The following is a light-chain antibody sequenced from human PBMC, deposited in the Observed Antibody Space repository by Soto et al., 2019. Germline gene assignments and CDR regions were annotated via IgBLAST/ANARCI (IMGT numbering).Light chain of an antibody. J-gene: IGLJ3*02. CDR2: EVT. V-gene: IGLV2-8*01. CDR1: SSDVGGYNY. Sequence: QSVLTQPPSASGSPGQSVTISCTGTSSDVGGYNYVSWYQQYPGRAPKLMIYEVTKRPSGVPDRFSGSKSGNTASLTVSGLPAEDWADYYCSSYAASNNFYFVFGGGTKLTVL. CDR3: SSYAASNNFYFV.